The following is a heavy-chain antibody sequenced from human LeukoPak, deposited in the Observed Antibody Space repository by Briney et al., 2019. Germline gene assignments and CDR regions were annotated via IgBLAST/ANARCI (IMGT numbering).Heavy chain of an antibody. J-gene: IGHJ4*02. CDR2: MNSDGTTM. Sequence: PGGSLRLSCAASGFTLSSYWMSWVRQAPGKGLEWVSYMNSDGTTMYYADSVKGRFIISRDNGKNSLYLQMTSLRVEDTAVYYCAREESSSSGYYFDYRGQGALVTVSS. V-gene: IGHV3-48*01. CDR3: AREESSSSGYYFDY. D-gene: IGHD6-6*01. CDR1: GFTLSSYW.